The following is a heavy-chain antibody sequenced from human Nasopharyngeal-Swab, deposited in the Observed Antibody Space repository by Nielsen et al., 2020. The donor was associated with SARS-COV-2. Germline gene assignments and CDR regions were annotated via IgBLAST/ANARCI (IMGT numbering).Heavy chain of an antibody. V-gene: IGHV5-51*01. CDR3: ARGRRAGANVLDY. D-gene: IGHD1-26*01. CDR1: GYSFTSYW. J-gene: IGHJ4*02. CDR2: IYPGDSDT. Sequence: GESLKISCKGSGYSFTSYWIGWVRQMPGKGLEWMGIIYPGDSDTRYSPSFQGQVTISADKSLSTAYLQWSSLKASDTAMYYSARGRRAGANVLDYWGQGTLVTVSS.